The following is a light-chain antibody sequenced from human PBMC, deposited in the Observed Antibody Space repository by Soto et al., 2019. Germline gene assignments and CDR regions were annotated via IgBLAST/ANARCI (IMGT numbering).Light chain of an antibody. CDR3: SSYTTSSNYV. V-gene: IGLV2-14*01. Sequence: SVLSPPASVSGSPGQSVTISCTGTISDVCSYNFVSWYQQLPGKAPKLMIYEVSNRPSGVSNRFSGSKSGNTASLTISGLQAEAEADYYCSSYTTSSNYVFGSGTKVTVL. J-gene: IGLJ1*01. CDR2: EVS. CDR1: ISDVCSYNF.